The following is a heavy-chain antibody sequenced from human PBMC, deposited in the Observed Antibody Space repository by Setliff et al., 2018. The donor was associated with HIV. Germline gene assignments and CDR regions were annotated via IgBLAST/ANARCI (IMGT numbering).Heavy chain of an antibody. J-gene: IGHJ4*02. D-gene: IGHD1-26*01. V-gene: IGHV3-21*01. CDR1: GFTFSSYS. CDR2: ISSSSSYI. Sequence: PGGSLRLSCAASGFTFSSYSMNWVRQAPGKGLEWVSSISSSSSYIYYADSVKGRFTISRDNPKNSLYLQMNGLRAEDTAVYYCVRGIVGASVFNYWGQGTQVTVSS. CDR3: VRGIVGASVFNY.